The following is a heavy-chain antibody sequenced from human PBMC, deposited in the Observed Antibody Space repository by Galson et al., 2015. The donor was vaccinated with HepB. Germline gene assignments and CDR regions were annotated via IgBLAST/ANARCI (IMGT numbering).Heavy chain of an antibody. J-gene: IGHJ6*02. CDR1: GYTFTSYG. CDR2: ISAYNGNT. D-gene: IGHD6-13*01. CDR3: ARFEQHLVLYYYYYGMDV. Sequence: SVKVSCKASGYTFTSYGISWVRQAPGQGLEWMGWISAYNGNTNYAQKLQGRVTMTTDTSTSTAYMELRSLRSDDTAVYYCARFEQHLVLYYYYYGMDVWGQGTTVTVSS. V-gene: IGHV1-18*04.